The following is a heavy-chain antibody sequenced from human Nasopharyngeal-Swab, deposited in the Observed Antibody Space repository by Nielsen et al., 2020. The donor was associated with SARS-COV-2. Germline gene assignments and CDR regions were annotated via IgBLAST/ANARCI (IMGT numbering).Heavy chain of an antibody. CDR2: ISSSSSYI. CDR3: ARGRGYEPEEYYYMDV. Sequence: GESLKISCAASGFTFSSYSMNWVRQAPGKGLEWVSSISSSSSYIYYADSVKGRFTISRDNAKNSLYLQMNSLRAEDTAVYYCARGRGYEPEEYYYMDVWGKGTTVTVSS. J-gene: IGHJ6*03. CDR1: GFTFSSYS. D-gene: IGHD1-1*01. V-gene: IGHV3-21*01.